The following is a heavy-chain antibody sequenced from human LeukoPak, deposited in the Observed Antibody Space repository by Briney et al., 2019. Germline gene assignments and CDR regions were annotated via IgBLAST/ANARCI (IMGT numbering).Heavy chain of an antibody. CDR1: GFTFSSFS. CDR3: AKQLGYCSDGSCYFPY. Sequence: GRSLRLSCAATGFTFSSFSMHWVRQAPGKGLEWVAVTSYDGSNKYYADSVKGRFTISRDNSKNTLYLQMNSLRTEDTAVYYCAKQLGYCSDGSCYFPYWGQGTLVTVSS. J-gene: IGHJ4*02. CDR2: TSYDGSNK. D-gene: IGHD2-15*01. V-gene: IGHV3-30*18.